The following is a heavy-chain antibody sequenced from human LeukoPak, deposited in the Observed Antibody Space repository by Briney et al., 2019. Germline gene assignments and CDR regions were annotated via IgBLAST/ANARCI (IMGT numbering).Heavy chain of an antibody. Sequence: PSETLSLTCTVSGGSISSYYWSWIRQPPGKGLEWIGYIYYSGSTNYNPSLKSRVTISVDTSKNQFSLKLSSVTAADTAVYYCARGIGYYDYVWGSYRSPYFDYWGQGTLVTVSS. J-gene: IGHJ4*02. CDR1: GGSISSYY. V-gene: IGHV4-59*01. CDR2: IYYSGST. CDR3: ARGIGYYDYVWGSYRSPYFDY. D-gene: IGHD3-16*02.